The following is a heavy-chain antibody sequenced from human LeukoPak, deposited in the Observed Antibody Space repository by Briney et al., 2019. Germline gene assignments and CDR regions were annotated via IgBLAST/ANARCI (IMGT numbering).Heavy chain of an antibody. CDR1: GFTFSIYA. V-gene: IGHV3-21*01. J-gene: IGHJ5*02. CDR3: ARDAPFPRAIFGVAHGGNWFDP. Sequence: PGGSLRLSCAASGFTSGFTFSIYAMNWVRQAPGKGLEWVSSISSSSSYIYYADSVKGRFTISRDNAKNSLYLQMNSLRAEDTAVYYCARDAPFPRAIFGVAHGGNWFDPWGQGTLVTVSS. D-gene: IGHD3-3*01. CDR2: ISSSSSYI.